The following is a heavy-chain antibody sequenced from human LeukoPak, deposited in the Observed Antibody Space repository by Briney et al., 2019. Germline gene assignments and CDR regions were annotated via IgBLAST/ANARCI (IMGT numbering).Heavy chain of an antibody. V-gene: IGHV3-30*02. CDR2: IRVEGSNE. CDR1: GFISSPYG. J-gene: IGHJ6*03. Sequence: GGSLRLSCAASGFISSPYGIHCVRQAPGKGLEWVAFIRVEGSNEYYTESVKGRFTISIESSKNTVYLHMNRLRTEDTAVYYCAKGGSNTWPTYYYYMDVWGKGTTVTVSS. D-gene: IGHD2-2*01. CDR3: AKGGSNTWPTYYYYMDV.